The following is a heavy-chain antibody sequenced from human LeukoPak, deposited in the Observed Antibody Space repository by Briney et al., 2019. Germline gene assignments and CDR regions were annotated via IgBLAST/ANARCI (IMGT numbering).Heavy chain of an antibody. J-gene: IGHJ4*02. Sequence: GGSLRLSYAASGFTFSSYGMHWVRQAPGKGLEWVAFIRYDGSNKYYADSVKGRFTISRDNSKNTLYLQMNSLRAEDTAVYYCAKDDSSGYYYQLGDYWGQGTLVTVSS. CDR1: GFTFSSYG. D-gene: IGHD3-22*01. CDR3: AKDDSSGYYYQLGDY. CDR2: IRYDGSNK. V-gene: IGHV3-30*02.